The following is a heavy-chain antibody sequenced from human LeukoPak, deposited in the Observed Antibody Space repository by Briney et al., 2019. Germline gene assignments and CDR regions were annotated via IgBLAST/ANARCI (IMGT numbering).Heavy chain of an antibody. V-gene: IGHV3-11*01. Sequence: PGGSLRLSCAASGFTFSDYYMSWLRQAPGKGLEWVSYISSSGSTIYYADSVKGRFTISRDNAKNSLYLQMNSLRAEDTAVYYCARGAPRVLPSPYYFDYWGQGTLVTVSS. CDR1: GFTFSDYY. CDR2: ISSSGSTI. D-gene: IGHD2/OR15-2a*01. J-gene: IGHJ4*02. CDR3: ARGAPRVLPSPYYFDY.